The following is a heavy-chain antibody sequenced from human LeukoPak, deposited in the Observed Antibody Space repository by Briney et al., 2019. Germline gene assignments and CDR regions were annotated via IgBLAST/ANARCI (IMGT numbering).Heavy chain of an antibody. V-gene: IGHV3-23*01. CDR2: ISGSGGST. CDR3: ARVIRAAPGKGYFDY. Sequence: GGSLRLSCATSGFIFSTYALSWVRQAPGKGLEWASSISGSGGSTYHADSVKGRFTISRDSSKNTLYLQMNSLRAEDTAIYYRARVIRAAPGKGYFDYWGQGTLVTVSS. D-gene: IGHD6-13*01. J-gene: IGHJ4*02. CDR1: GFIFSTYA.